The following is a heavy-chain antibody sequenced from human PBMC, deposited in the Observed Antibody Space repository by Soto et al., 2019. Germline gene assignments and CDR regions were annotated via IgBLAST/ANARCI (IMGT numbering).Heavy chain of an antibody. J-gene: IGHJ4*02. CDR3: AKRYCTTTSCVREIDY. D-gene: IGHD2-2*01. CDR2: IVVSGGDT. Sequence: EVQLLESGGGLVQPGGSRRISCAAPGFTLTNYAITWAPQPPGKGREWVSTIVVSGGDTNYADSIKGRFTISRDNSKNTLDLQRNSLRAVYTAVYYCAKRYCTTTSCVREIDYWGQGTLVTVSS. V-gene: IGHV3-23*01. CDR1: GFTLTNYA.